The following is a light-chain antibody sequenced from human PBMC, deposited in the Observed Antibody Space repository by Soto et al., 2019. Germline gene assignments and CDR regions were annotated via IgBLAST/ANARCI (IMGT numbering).Light chain of an antibody. CDR1: QSVSTSY. J-gene: IGKJ1*01. V-gene: IGKV3-20*01. CDR2: DAS. CDR3: QQYGSSPT. Sequence: EVVLTQSPGTLSLSSGERATLSCRASQSVSTSYLAWYQQRPGQAPRLLIYDASSRATGVPDRFSGSGSGTDFTLTISRPEPEDFAVYYCQQYGSSPTFGQGTKVEIK.